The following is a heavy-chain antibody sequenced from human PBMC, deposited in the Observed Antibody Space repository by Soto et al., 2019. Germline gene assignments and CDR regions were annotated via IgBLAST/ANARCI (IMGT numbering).Heavy chain of an antibody. D-gene: IGHD6-13*01. J-gene: IGHJ4*02. CDR3: ARRGPGTYLDY. CDR2: MDYTGST. CDR1: GGSISSYY. Sequence: PSATLSLTCTVSGGSISSYYWSWIRQPPGKGLEWIGYMDYTGSTNHNPSLQSRVTMSVEASKNQFSLRLSSVTAADTAVYYCARRGPGTYLDYWGQGTLVTVSS. V-gene: IGHV4-59*01.